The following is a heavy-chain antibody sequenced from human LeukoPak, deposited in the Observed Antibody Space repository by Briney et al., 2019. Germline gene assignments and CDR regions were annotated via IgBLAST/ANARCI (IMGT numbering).Heavy chain of an antibody. CDR1: GFTFSNYA. Sequence: PGGSLRLSCVASGFTFSNYAMSWVRQAPGKGLEWVSGISGSGGSTYYADSVKGHFTISRDNSKNTLYLQMNSLRAEDTAIYYCAKDLIPYSYGHAGRPNFDYWGQGTLVTVSS. V-gene: IGHV3-23*01. D-gene: IGHD5-18*01. CDR3: AKDLIPYSYGHAGRPNFDY. J-gene: IGHJ4*02. CDR2: ISGSGGST.